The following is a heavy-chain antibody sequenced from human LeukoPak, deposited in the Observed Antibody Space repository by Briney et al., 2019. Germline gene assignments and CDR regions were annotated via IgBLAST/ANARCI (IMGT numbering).Heavy chain of an antibody. V-gene: IGHV3-20*04. CDR1: GFTFNDYG. J-gene: IGHJ4*02. D-gene: IGHD3-22*01. CDR3: ARDKHYYDSSNYV. CDR2: INWNGGTT. Sequence: GGSLRLSCAASGFTFNDYGMSWVRQGPGKGLQWVSGINWNGGTTGYADSVRGRFTISRDNAKNSLYLQMNSLRAEDTALYYCARDKHYYDSSNYVWGQGTLVTVSS.